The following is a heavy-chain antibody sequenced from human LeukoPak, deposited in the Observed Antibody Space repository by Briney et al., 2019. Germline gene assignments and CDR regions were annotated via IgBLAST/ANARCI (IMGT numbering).Heavy chain of an antibody. D-gene: IGHD2-2*01. CDR3: ARGYCSSTSCFPLDY. J-gene: IGHJ4*02. V-gene: IGHV1-69*05. Sequence: GSSVKVSCKASGGTSSSYAISWVRQAPGQGLEWMGGIIPIFGTANYAQKFQGRVTITTDKSTSTAYMELSSLRSEDTAVYYCARGYCSSTSCFPLDYWGQGTLVTVSS. CDR2: IIPIFGTA. CDR1: GGTSSSYA.